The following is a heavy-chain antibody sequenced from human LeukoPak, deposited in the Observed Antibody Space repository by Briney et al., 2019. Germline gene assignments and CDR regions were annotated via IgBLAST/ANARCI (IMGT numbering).Heavy chain of an antibody. CDR1: GFTFSSYA. CDR2: ISGGGFNT. D-gene: IGHD6-13*01. V-gene: IGHV3-23*01. CDR3: AKATSSTCYNYDY. J-gene: IGHJ4*02. Sequence: PGGSLRLSCAASGFTFSSYAMSWVRQAPGKGLEWVSAISGGGFNTYSADSVKGRFTISRDSSKNTLFLQMNSLRAEDTALYYCAKATSSTCYNYDYWGQGTLVTVSS.